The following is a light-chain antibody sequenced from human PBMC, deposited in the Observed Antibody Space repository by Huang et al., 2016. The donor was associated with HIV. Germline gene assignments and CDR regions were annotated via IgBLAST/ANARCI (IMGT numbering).Light chain of an antibody. J-gene: IGKJ3*01. CDR2: AAS. CDR1: QDINNF. V-gene: IGKV1-8*01. CDR3: QQYDIHPLT. Sequence: IRMTQSPSSLSASTGDRVTITCRANQDINNFLAWSQQRPGSVPKLLICAASTLQSGVPSRFSGNGSGTDFTLTIGCLHSEDVATYYCQQYDIHPLTFGPGTRVDIK.